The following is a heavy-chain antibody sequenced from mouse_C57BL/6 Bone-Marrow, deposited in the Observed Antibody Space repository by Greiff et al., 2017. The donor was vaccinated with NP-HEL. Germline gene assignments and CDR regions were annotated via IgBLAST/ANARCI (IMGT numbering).Heavy chain of an antibody. V-gene: IGHV1-52*01. J-gene: IGHJ1*03. Sequence: QVQLQQPGAELVRPGSSVKLSCKASGYTFTSYWMHWVKQRPIKGLEWIGNIDPSDSETHYNQKFKDKATLTVDKSSSTAYMQLSSLTSEYSAFYYCARGPLLWLELDWYFDVWGTGTTVTVSS. CDR3: ARGPLLWLELDWYFDV. D-gene: IGHD2-2*01. CDR2: IDPSDSET. CDR1: GYTFTSYW.